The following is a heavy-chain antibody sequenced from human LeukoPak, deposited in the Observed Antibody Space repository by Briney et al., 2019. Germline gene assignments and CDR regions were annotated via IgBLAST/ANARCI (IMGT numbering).Heavy chain of an antibody. CDR3: ARERSYYDFWSGPPDAFDI. CDR2: IYYSGST. D-gene: IGHD3-3*01. CDR1: GGSISSYY. J-gene: IGHJ3*02. V-gene: IGHV4-59*01. Sequence: SETLSLTCTVSGGSISSYYWSWIRQPPGKGLEWIGYIYYSGSTNYNPSLKSRVTISVDTSKNQFSLKLSSVTAADTAVYYCARERSYYDFWSGPPDAFDIWGQGTMVTVSS.